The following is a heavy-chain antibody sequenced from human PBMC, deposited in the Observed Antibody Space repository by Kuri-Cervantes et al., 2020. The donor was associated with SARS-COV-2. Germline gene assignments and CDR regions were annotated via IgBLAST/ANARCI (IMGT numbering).Heavy chain of an antibody. CDR1: GYTFIGCY. Sequence: ASVKVSCKASGYTFIGCYMHWVRQAPGQGLEWMGWINPKSGASSYAQKFQGRVAMTRATSINTVYMELSTLRSDDTAVYFCVKDVVSTFCAWGNCYISSYMDVWGRGTTVTVSS. D-gene: IGHD2-2*02. CDR3: VKDVVSTFCAWGNCYISSYMDV. V-gene: IGHV1-2*02. J-gene: IGHJ6*03. CDR2: INPKSGAS.